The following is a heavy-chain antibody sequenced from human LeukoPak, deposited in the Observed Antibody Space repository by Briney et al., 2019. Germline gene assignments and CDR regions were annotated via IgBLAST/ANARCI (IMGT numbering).Heavy chain of an antibody. D-gene: IGHD1-26*01. J-gene: IGHJ4*02. CDR3: GRVRPGDADY. CDR2: ISSDGSGK. CDR1: GFTFSTYW. Sequence: PGGSLRLSCAASGFTFSTYWMTWIRQAPGKGLEWVARISSDGSGKYYMDSVKGRFTISRDNAKNSLFLQMNSLGAEDTAVYHCGRVRPGDADYWGQGTLVTVSS. V-gene: IGHV3-7*01.